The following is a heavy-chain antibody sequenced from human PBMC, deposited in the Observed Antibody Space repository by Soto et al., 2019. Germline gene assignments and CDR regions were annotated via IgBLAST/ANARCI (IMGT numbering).Heavy chain of an antibody. V-gene: IGHV1-8*01. D-gene: IGHD2-21*02. Sequence: QVQVVQSRAEVKKRGASVKVSCKAYGYTFTDYDINWVRQASGQGLEYMGWMSPESGNTGYAPQFQGRVTMTRNTSISTAYMELSSLRSEDTAVYYCEVTTGYWGQGTKVTVSS. CDR1: GYTFTDYD. J-gene: IGHJ4*02. CDR3: EVTTGY. CDR2: MSPESGNT.